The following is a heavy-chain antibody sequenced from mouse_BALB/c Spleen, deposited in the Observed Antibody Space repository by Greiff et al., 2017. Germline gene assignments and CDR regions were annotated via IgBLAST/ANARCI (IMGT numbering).Heavy chain of an antibody. J-gene: IGHJ4*01. D-gene: IGHD1-2*01. CDR3: ARHAFGSFTAATPGAMDY. CDR1: GFTFSSYT. CDR2: ISNGGGST. V-gene: IGHV5-12-2*01. Sequence: EVKLVESGGGLVQHGGSLKLSCAASGFTFSSYTMSWVRQTPEKRLEWVAYISNGGGSTYYPDTVKGRFTISRDNAKNTLYLQMSSLKSEDTAMYYCARHAFGSFTAATPGAMDYWGQGTSVTVSS.